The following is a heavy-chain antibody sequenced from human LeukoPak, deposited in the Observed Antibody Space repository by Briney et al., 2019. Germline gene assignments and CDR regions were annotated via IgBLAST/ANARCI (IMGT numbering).Heavy chain of an antibody. J-gene: IGHJ4*02. V-gene: IGHV3-23*01. CDR1: GFTFSSYA. D-gene: IGHD6-13*01. CDR3: AKDRRSTVYSSSWYRGYYFDY. CDR2: ISGSGGST. Sequence: PGGSLRLSCAASGFTFSSYAMSWVRQAPGKGLEWVSAISGSGGSTYYADSVKGRFTISRDNSKNTLYLQMNSLRAEDTAVYYCAKDRRSTVYSSSWYRGYYFDYWGQGTLVTVPS.